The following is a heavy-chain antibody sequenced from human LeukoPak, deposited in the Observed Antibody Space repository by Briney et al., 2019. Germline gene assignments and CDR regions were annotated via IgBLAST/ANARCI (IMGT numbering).Heavy chain of an antibody. J-gene: IGHJ6*02. CDR2: ISAYNGNT. CDR3: ARGRSTVTLPYGMDV. CDR1: GYTFTSYG. Sequence: GASVKVSCKASGYTFTSYGISWVRQAPGQGLEWMGWISAYNGNTNYAQKLQGRVTMTTDTSTSTAYMELRSLRSDDTAVYYCARGRSTVTLPYGMDVWGQGTTVTVSS. V-gene: IGHV1-18*01. D-gene: IGHD4-17*01.